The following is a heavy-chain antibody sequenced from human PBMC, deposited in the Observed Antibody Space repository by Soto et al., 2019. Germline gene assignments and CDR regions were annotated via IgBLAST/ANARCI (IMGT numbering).Heavy chain of an antibody. J-gene: IGHJ4*02. CDR1: GGSISSYY. CDR3: ARGIESGYNNGVAIDY. CDR2: IYYSGST. D-gene: IGHD2-8*01. Sequence: SETLSLTCTVSGGSISSYYWSWIRQPPGKGLEWIGYIYYSGSTNYNPSLKSRVTISVDTSKNQFSLKLSSVTAADTAVYYCARGIESGYNNGVAIDYWGQGTLVTVSP. V-gene: IGHV4-59*01.